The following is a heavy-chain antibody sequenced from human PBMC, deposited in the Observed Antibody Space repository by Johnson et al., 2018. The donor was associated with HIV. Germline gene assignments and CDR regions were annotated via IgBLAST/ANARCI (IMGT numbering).Heavy chain of an antibody. J-gene: IGHJ3*01. V-gene: IGHV3-11*01. D-gene: IGHD3-10*01. CDR3: TRDRDGVGVS. CDR2: ISSSGSTI. Sequence: QVQLVESGGGLIQPGGSLRLSCAASGFTLSDYYMSWIRQAPGKGLEWVSYISSSGSTIYYADSVKGRFTISRDNSKNTLYLQMSSLKTEDTAVYYCTRDRDGVGVSWGQGTMVTVSS. CDR1: GFTLSDYY.